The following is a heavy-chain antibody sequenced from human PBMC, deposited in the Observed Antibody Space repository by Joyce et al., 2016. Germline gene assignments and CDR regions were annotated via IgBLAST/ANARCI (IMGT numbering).Heavy chain of an antibody. CDR3: ARSTLPGYCSSTSCYIRYYFDY. J-gene: IGHJ4*02. D-gene: IGHD2-2*02. Sequence: EVQLVQSGAEVKKPGESLKISCKGSGYSFTSYWIGWVRQMPGKGLEWMGIIYPGDSDTRYSPSFQGQVTISAAKSISTAYLQWNSLKASDTAMYYCARSTLPGYCSSTSCYIRYYFDYWGQGTLVTVSS. CDR2: IYPGDSDT. V-gene: IGHV5-51*01. CDR1: GYSFTSYW.